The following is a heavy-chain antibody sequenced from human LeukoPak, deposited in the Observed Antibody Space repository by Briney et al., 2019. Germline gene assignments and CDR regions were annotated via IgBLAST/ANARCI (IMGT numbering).Heavy chain of an antibody. CDR1: GYTFTSYG. J-gene: IGHJ2*01. D-gene: IGHD3-22*01. Sequence: ALVKVSCKASGYTFTSYGISWVRQAPGQGLEWMGWISAYNGNTNYAQKLQGRVTMTTDTSTSTAYMELRSLRSDDTAVYYCARTYYYDSSGYYYGWYFDLWGRGTLVTVSS. CDR3: ARTYYYDSSGYYYGWYFDL. CDR2: ISAYNGNT. V-gene: IGHV1-18*01.